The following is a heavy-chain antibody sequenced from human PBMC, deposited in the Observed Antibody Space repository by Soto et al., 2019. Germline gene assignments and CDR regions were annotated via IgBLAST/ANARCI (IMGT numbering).Heavy chain of an antibody. J-gene: IGHJ5*02. D-gene: IGHD3-22*01. CDR1: GGSISSGGYY. Sequence: SETLSLTCTVSGGSISSGGYYWSWIRQHPGRGLEWIGYIYYNGNTYYNPSLKSRVTVSVDTSKNQFSLNVRSVTAADTAVYYCERCSLVVIPVPGFDPWGQGTLVTVSS. V-gene: IGHV4-31*03. CDR2: IYYNGNT. CDR3: ERCSLVVIPVPGFDP.